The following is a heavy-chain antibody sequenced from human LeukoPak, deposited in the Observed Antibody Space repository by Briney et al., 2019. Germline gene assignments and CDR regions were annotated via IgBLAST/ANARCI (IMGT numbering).Heavy chain of an antibody. Sequence: GGSLRLSCAASGFNFSNYGMHWVRKAPGEGLQWVAFIRYDATNKQYVDSVKGRFAISRDNSKKTLSLQMNSLRAEDTAVYYCTKDLGTRSVHDGFDIWGHGTMVMVSS. J-gene: IGHJ3*02. V-gene: IGHV3-30*02. CDR1: GFNFSNYG. CDR2: IRYDATNK. D-gene: IGHD1-1*01. CDR3: TKDLGTRSVHDGFDI.